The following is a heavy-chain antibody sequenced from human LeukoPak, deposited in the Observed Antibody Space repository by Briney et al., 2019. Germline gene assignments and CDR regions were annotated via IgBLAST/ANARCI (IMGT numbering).Heavy chain of an antibody. J-gene: IGHJ4*02. Sequence: PSETLSLTCAVYSGSFCGHYCSWTRQSPGKGLEWIGEIYHSGSTNYNPSLQSRVTISLDTSKNQFSLKLSSMTAADTAIYYCGRATYSSLDWGQGTRVTVSS. CDR2: IYHSGST. D-gene: IGHD2-2*01. CDR3: GRATYSSLD. CDR1: SGSFCGHY. V-gene: IGHV4-34*01.